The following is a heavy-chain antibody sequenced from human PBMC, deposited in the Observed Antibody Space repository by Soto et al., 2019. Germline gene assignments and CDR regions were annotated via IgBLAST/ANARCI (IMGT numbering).Heavy chain of an antibody. Sequence: ASVKVSCKASGYTFTSYGISWVRQAPGQGLEWMGWISAYNGTANYAQKFQGRVTMTADKSTSTAYMELSSLRSEDTAVYYCARGRAARLYYYYGMDVWGQGTTVTVSS. CDR3: ARGRAARLYYYYGMDV. CDR2: ISAYNGTA. V-gene: IGHV1-18*01. CDR1: GYTFTSYG. D-gene: IGHD6-6*01. J-gene: IGHJ6*02.